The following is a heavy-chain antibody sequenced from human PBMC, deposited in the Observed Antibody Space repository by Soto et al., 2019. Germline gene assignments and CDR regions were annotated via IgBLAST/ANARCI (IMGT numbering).Heavy chain of an antibody. D-gene: IGHD3-22*01. J-gene: IGHJ4*02. CDR2: ISGSGGST. CDR3: AGRGIYYDSNPFDY. Sequence: QPGGSLRLSCAASGFTFSSYAMSWVRQAPGKGLEWVSAISGSGGSTYYADSVKGRFTISRDNSKNTLYLQMNSLRAEDTAVYYCAGRGIYYDSNPFDYWGQGTQVTVSS. CDR1: GFTFSSYA. V-gene: IGHV3-23*01.